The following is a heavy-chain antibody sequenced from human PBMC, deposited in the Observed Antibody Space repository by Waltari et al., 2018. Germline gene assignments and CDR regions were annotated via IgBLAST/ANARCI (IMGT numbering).Heavy chain of an antibody. J-gene: IGHJ4*02. Sequence: QVQLQQWGAGLLKPSETLSLACAVYGGSFSGYYWSWIRQPPGKGLEWIGEINHSGSTNYNPSLKSRVTISVDTSKNQFSLKLSSVTAADTAVYYCARGYCSSTSCYTLAYYFDYWGQGTLVTVSS. CDR1: GGSFSGYY. V-gene: IGHV4-34*01. CDR2: INHSGST. CDR3: ARGYCSSTSCYTLAYYFDY. D-gene: IGHD2-2*02.